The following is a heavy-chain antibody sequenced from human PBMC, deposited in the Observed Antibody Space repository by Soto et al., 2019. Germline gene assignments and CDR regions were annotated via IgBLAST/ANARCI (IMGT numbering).Heavy chain of an antibody. CDR3: TRTFTILGSDWSSNDY. J-gene: IGHJ4*02. V-gene: IGHV4-59*01. D-gene: IGHD2-21*01. CDR2: IFYSGTT. CDR1: GGSISRYY. Sequence: PSETLSLTCTVSGGSISRYYWSWIRQPPGKGLEWIGYIFYSGTTNYNPSLKSRVTISVDTSKNQFSLKLRSVTAADTAVYYCTRTFTILGSDWSSNDYWGQGTLVTVSS.